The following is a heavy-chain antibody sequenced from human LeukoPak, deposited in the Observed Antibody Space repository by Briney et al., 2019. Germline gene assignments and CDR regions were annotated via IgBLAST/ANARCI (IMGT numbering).Heavy chain of an antibody. CDR3: ARAAVVVVAATLYYMDV. D-gene: IGHD2-15*01. Sequence: ASVKVSCKASGYTFTSYGISWVRQAPGQGLEWMGWISAYNGNINYAQKLQGRVTMTTDTSTSTAYMELRSLRSDGTAVYYCARAAVVVVAATLYYMDVWGKGTTVTISS. J-gene: IGHJ6*03. V-gene: IGHV1-18*01. CDR2: ISAYNGNI. CDR1: GYTFTSYG.